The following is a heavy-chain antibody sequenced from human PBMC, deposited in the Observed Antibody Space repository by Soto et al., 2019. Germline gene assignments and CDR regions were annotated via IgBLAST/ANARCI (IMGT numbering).Heavy chain of an antibody. D-gene: IGHD3-9*01. CDR1: GGSFSGSY. V-gene: IGHV4-34*01. CDR3: ARESHDILTGSPCVWCFDL. Sequence: QVQLQQWGAGPLRPLETLSLTCGVSGGSFSGSYWAWIRQSPGKGLEWIGEINDRGSINYNPSLKSRVRSPVDTSKNHYSLNLRSVTAADTAVYYCARESHDILTGSPCVWCFDLWGRGNLVNVSS. J-gene: IGHJ2*01. CDR2: INDRGSI.